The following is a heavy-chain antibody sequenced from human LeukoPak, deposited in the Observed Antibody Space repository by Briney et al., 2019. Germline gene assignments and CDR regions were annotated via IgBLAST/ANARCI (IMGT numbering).Heavy chain of an antibody. CDR2: ISGSGGST. J-gene: IGHJ4*02. CDR3: AKDKRGYSYGYDY. Sequence: GGSLRLSCAASGFTFSSYAMSWVRQAPGKGLEWVSAISGSGGSTYYADSVKDRFTISRDNSKNTLYLQMNSLRAEDTAVYYCAKDKRGYSYGYDYWGQGTLVTVSS. D-gene: IGHD5-18*01. V-gene: IGHV3-23*01. CDR1: GFTFSSYA.